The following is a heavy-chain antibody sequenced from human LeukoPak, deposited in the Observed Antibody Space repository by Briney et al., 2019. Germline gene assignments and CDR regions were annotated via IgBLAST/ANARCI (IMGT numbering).Heavy chain of an antibody. CDR2: ISSSGSTI. CDR1: GLTFSDYY. J-gene: IGHJ4*02. Sequence: GGSLRLSCAVCGLTFSDYYMSWIRQAPGKGLEWVSYISSSGSTIYYADSVKGRFTISRDNAKNSLYLQMNSLRAEDTAVYYCARDGDYVWGSYRYCDYWGQGTLVTVSS. D-gene: IGHD3-16*02. V-gene: IGHV3-11*04. CDR3: ARDGDYVWGSYRYCDY.